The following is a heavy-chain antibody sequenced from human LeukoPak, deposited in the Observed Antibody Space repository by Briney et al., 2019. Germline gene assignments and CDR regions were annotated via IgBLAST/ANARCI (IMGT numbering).Heavy chain of an antibody. J-gene: IGHJ4*02. Sequence: SGPTLVNPTQTLTLTCTFSVFSLSTGGVGVGWIRQPPGKALESLALIYWDDDKRYSPSLRSRLTITKDTSKNQVVLTMTNVDPVDTAAYFCAHRRGGYNWNDGDFDYWGQGTLVTVSS. CDR2: IYWDDDK. CDR3: AHRRGGYNWNDGDFDY. V-gene: IGHV2-5*02. D-gene: IGHD1-1*01. CDR1: VFSLSTGGVG.